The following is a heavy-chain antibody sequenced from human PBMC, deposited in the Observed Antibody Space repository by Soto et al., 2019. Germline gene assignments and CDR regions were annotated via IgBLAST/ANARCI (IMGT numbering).Heavy chain of an antibody. D-gene: IGHD3-22*01. CDR1: GGTFSSYA. Sequence: ASVKVSCKASGGTFSSYAISWVRQAPGQGLEWMGGIIPIFGTANYAQKFQGRVTITADESTSTAYMELSSLRSEDTAVYYCASGPPSSGYYYSDYWGQGTLVTVSS. J-gene: IGHJ4*02. CDR2: IIPIFGTA. CDR3: ASGPPSSGYYYSDY. V-gene: IGHV1-69*13.